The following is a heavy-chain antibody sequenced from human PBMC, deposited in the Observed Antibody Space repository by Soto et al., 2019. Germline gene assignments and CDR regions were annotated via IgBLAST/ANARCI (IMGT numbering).Heavy chain of an antibody. Sequence: QLQLQESGSGLVKPSQTLSLTCAVSGGSIRSGGYSWSWIRQPPGKGLEWIGYIYHSGSTNYNPALNRRVTISVDMSKNQFSLKLSSVTAADTAVYYCAAGGGLPRYYWGQGTLVTVSS. CDR2: IYHSGST. CDR3: AAGGGLPRYY. CDR1: GGSIRSGGYS. D-gene: IGHD5-12*01. V-gene: IGHV4-30-2*01. J-gene: IGHJ4*02.